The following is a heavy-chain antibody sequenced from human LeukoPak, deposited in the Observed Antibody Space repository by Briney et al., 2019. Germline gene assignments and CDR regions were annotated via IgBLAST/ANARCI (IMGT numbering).Heavy chain of an antibody. D-gene: IGHD6-13*01. CDR1: GYTFTKYG. V-gene: IGHV1-46*01. J-gene: IGHJ5*02. Sequence: ASVKVSCKASGYTFTKYGIAWVRQAPGQGLEWMGIINPSGGSTSYARKFQGRVTMTRDTSTSTVYMELSSLRSEDTAVYYCARDGRSSWFRGLDWFDPWGQGTQVTVSS. CDR3: ARDGRSSWFRGLDWFDP. CDR2: INPSGGST.